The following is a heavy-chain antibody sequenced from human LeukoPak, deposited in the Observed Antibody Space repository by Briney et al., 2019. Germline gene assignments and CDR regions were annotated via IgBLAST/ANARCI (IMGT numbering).Heavy chain of an antibody. CDR3: AGGALVRLPSSFDP. V-gene: IGHV1-8*01. J-gene: IGHJ5*02. CDR1: GYTFTSYD. D-gene: IGHD3-16*02. Sequence: ASVKVSCKASGYTFTSYDINWVRQATGQGLEWMGWMNPNSGNTGSAQRFQGRITMTRDTSISTAYMELSSLRSEETAVYYCAGGALVRLPSSFDPWGQGTLVTVSS. CDR2: MNPNSGNT.